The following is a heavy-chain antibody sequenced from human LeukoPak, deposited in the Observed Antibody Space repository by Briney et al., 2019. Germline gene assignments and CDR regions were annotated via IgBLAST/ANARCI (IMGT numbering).Heavy chain of an antibody. J-gene: IGHJ1*01. CDR1: GGSISSGGYY. V-gene: IGHV4-31*03. D-gene: IGHD4-23*01. Sequence: SSQTLSLACTVSGGSISSGGYYWSWIRQPPGKGLEWIGYIYYSGSTYYNPSLKSRVTISVDTSKNQFSLKLSSVTAADTAVYYCATANGGNFRYFQHWGQGTLVTVSS. CDR2: IYYSGST. CDR3: ATANGGNFRYFQH.